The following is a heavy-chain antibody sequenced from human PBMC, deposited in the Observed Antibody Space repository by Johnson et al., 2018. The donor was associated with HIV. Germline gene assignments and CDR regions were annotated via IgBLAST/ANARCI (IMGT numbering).Heavy chain of an antibody. Sequence: VKPGGSLRLSCAASGFTFSSYAMSWVRQGPGKGLEWVSGINWNGGSTGYADSVKGRFIISRDNAKNSVYLQMNSLRAEDTAVYYCARGTLAAFDIWGQGTMVTVSS. V-gene: IGHV3-20*04. J-gene: IGHJ3*02. D-gene: IGHD2-2*01. CDR1: GFTFSSYA. CDR3: ARGTLAAFDI. CDR2: INWNGGST.